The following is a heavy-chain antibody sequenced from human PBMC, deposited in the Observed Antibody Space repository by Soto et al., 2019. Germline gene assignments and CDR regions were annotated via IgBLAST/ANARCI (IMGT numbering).Heavy chain of an antibody. CDR1: GGSISSSSYY. D-gene: IGHD3-10*01. J-gene: IGHJ5*02. V-gene: IGHV4-39*01. Sequence: PSETLSLTCTVSGGSISSSSYYWGWIRQPPGKGLEWIGIIYYSGRTYYTPSLKSRVTISVDTSKTQFSLKLRSVTAAGSVVYYCARLYGSWFDHCGQGTLVTVSS. CDR3: ARLYGSWFDH. CDR2: IYYSGRT.